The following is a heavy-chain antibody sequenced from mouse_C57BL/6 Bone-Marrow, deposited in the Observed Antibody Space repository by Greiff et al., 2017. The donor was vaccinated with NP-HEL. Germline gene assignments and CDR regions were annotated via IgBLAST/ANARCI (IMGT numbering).Heavy chain of an antibody. CDR3: ARFYGYGGYFDY. CDR1: GYTFTSYW. J-gene: IGHJ2*01. V-gene: IGHV1-69*01. D-gene: IGHD2-2*01. CDR2: IDPSDSYT. Sequence: QVQLQQPGAELVMPGASVKLSCKASGYTFTSYWMHWVKQRPGQGLEWIGEIDPSDSYTNYNQNFKGKSTLTVDKSSSTAYMQLSSLTSEDSAVYYCARFYGYGGYFDYWGQGTTLTVSS.